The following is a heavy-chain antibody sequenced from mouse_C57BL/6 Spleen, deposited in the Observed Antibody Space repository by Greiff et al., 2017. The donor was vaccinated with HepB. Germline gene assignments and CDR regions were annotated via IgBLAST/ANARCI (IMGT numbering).Heavy chain of an antibody. D-gene: IGHD2-4*01. CDR3: TRGDDYDEGDYFDY. Sequence: EVQLQQSGTVLARPGASVKMSCKTSGYTFTSYWMHWVKQRPGQGLEWIGAIYPGNSDTSYNQKFKGKAKLTAVTSASTAYMELSSLTNEDSAVYYCTRGDDYDEGDYFDYWGQGTTLTVSS. J-gene: IGHJ2*01. CDR2: IYPGNSDT. V-gene: IGHV1-5*01. CDR1: GYTFTSYW.